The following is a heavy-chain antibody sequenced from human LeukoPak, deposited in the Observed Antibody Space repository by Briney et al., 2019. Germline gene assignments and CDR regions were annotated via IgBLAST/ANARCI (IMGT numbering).Heavy chain of an antibody. V-gene: IGHV4-4*02. CDR3: ARAHDYDILTGTNWFDP. CDR2: IYHSGST. D-gene: IGHD3-9*01. CDR1: GGSISSSNW. J-gene: IGHJ5*02. Sequence: NPSETLSLTCAVSGGSISSSNWWSWVRQPPGEGLEWIGEIYHSGSTNYNPSLKSRVTISVDKSKNQFSLKLSSVTAADTAVYYCARAHDYDILTGTNWFDPWGQGTLVTVSS.